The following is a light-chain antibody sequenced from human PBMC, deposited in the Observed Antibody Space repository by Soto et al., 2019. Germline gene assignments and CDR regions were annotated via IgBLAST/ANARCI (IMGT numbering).Light chain of an antibody. CDR1: SSDVGGYDY. V-gene: IGLV2-11*01. Sequence: QSALTQPRSVSGSPGQSVTISCTGTSSDVGGYDYVSWYQQHPGKAPKLMIYDVSKRPSGVPDRFSGSKSGNTASLTISGLQAEDEAEYYCCSYAGNYTLLFGGGTKLTFL. J-gene: IGLJ2*01. CDR2: DVS. CDR3: CSYAGNYTLL.